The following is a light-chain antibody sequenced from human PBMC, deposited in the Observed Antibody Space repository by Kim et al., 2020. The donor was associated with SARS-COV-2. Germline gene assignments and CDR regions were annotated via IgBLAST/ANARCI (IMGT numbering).Light chain of an antibody. V-gene: IGKV1-9*01. J-gene: IGKJ4*01. Sequence: IQVTQSPSSLSASVGDRVTITCRASQSVSIYVAWYQQKPGKAPNLLIQTASTLQSGVTSRFSGSGSGTEFTLTISSLQPEDSATYYCQQVQTYPLTFGGGTKVDIK. CDR3: QQVQTYPLT. CDR2: TAS. CDR1: QSVSIY.